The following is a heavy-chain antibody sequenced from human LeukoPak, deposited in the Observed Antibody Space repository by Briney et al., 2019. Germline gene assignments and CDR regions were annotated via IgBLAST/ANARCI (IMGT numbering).Heavy chain of an antibody. CDR3: VSGWYGNDAFDI. J-gene: IGHJ3*02. Sequence: PSXTLSLTCAVYGGSFSGYYWSWIRQPPGKGLEWIGEINHSGSTNYNPSLKSRVTISVDTSKNQFSLKLSSVTAADTAVYYCVSGWYGNDAFDIWGQGTMVTVSS. CDR1: GGSFSGYY. V-gene: IGHV4-34*01. D-gene: IGHD6-13*01. CDR2: INHSGST.